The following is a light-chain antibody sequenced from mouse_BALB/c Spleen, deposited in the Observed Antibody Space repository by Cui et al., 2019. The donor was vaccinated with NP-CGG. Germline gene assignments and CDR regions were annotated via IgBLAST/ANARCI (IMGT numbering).Light chain of an antibody. Sequence: QAVVTQESPLTTSPGETVTLTCRSNTGAVTSSNYANWVQEKPAHLFTGLIGGTNNRAPGVPARFSGSLIGDKAALTITGAQTEDEAKYFCALWYSNHWVFGGGTKLTVL. CDR3: ALWYSNHWV. V-gene: IGLV1*01. CDR1: TGAVTSSNY. CDR2: GTN. J-gene: IGLJ1*01.